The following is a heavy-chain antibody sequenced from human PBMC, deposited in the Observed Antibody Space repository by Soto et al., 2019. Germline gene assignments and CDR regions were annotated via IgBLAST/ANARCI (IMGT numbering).Heavy chain of an antibody. D-gene: IGHD2-2*01. CDR2: IYPSDSYT. V-gene: IGHV5-10-1*01. J-gene: IGHJ6*02. CDR3: AAPKQLSMGYYYGMDV. CDR1: GYSFTSYW. Sequence: GESLKISCKGSGYSFTSYWISWVRQMPGKVLEWMGRIYPSDSYTNYSPSFQGHVTISADKSISTAYLQWSSLKASDTAMYYCAAPKQLSMGYYYGMDVWGQGATVTVS.